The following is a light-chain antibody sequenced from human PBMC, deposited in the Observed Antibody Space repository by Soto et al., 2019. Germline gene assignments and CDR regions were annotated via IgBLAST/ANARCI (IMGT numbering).Light chain of an antibody. CDR1: QSVSSN. V-gene: IGKV3-15*01. CDR3: QHYTNWPPWT. CDR2: GAS. J-gene: IGKJ1*01. Sequence: EIVMTQSPATLSVSPGERATLSCRVSQSVSSNLAWYQQKPGQAPRLLIYGASTRATGIPARFSGSGSGTEFTLTISSLQSEDFAVYYCQHYTNWPPWTFGQGTKVEIK.